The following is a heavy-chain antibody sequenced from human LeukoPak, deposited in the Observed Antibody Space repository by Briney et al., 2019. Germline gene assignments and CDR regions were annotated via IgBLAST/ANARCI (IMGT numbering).Heavy chain of an antibody. V-gene: IGHV3-21*01. CDR1: GFTFSTYS. D-gene: IGHD3-10*01. J-gene: IGHJ6*04. CDR3: AKARPMVRGVMVGGPMDV. Sequence: PGGSLRLSCAASGFTFSTYSMNWVRQAPGKGLEWVSYISTSSSYIHYADSVNGRFTISRDNAKKSLFLQMNSLRAEDTAVYYCAKARPMVRGVMVGGPMDVWGKGTTVTISS. CDR2: ISTSSSYI.